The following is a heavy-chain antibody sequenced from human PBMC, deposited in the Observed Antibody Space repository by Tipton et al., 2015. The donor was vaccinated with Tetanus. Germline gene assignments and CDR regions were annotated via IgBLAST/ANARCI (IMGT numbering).Heavy chain of an antibody. Sequence: QLVQSGAEVKKPGASVKVSCKASGYTFTSYGISWVRQAPGQGLEWMGWISAYNGNTNYAQKLQGRVAMTIDTSTSTAYMELRSLRSDDTAVYYCARDVGRDYYDSSGYYMDVWGKGTTVTVSS. V-gene: IGHV1-18*01. CDR2: ISAYNGNT. J-gene: IGHJ6*03. CDR1: GYTFTSYG. D-gene: IGHD3-22*01. CDR3: ARDVGRDYYDSSGYYMDV.